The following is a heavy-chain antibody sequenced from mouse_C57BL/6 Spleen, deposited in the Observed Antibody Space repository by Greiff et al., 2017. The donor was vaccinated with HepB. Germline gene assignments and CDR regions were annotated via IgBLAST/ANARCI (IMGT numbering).Heavy chain of an antibody. CDR3: ARGTPRDFDY. J-gene: IGHJ2*01. CDR1: GYTFTSYW. Sequence: VQLQQSGAELAKPGASVKLSCKASGYTFTSYWMHWVKQRPGQGLEWIGRIDPEDGETKYAPKFQGKATITADTSSNTAYLQLSSLTSEDTAVYYCARGTPRDFDYWGQGTTLTVSS. V-gene: IGHV14-2*01. D-gene: IGHD3-3*01. CDR2: IDPEDGET.